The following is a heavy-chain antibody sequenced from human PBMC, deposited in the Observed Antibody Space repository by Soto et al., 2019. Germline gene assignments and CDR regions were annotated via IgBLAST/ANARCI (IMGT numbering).Heavy chain of an antibody. CDR1: GGSISSYY. Sequence: SETLSLTCTVSGGSISSYYWSWIRQPPGKGLEWIGYIYYSGSTNYNPSLKSRVTISVDTSKNQFSLKLSSVTAADTAVYYCARRSSSAFDYWGQRTLDPVSS. CDR3: ARRSSSAFDY. V-gene: IGHV4-59*08. J-gene: IGHJ4*02. D-gene: IGHD6-6*01. CDR2: IYYSGST.